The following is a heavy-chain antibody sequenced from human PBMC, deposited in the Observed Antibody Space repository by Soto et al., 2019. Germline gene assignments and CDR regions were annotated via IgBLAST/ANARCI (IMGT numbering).Heavy chain of an antibody. J-gene: IGHJ5*02. CDR1: GYTFTGYY. D-gene: IGHD3-3*01. V-gene: IGHV1-2*04. Sequence: ASVKVSCKASGYTFTGYYMHWVRQAPGQGLEWMGWINPSSGGTNYAQKFQGWVTMTRDTSISTAYMELSRLRSDDTAVYYCARDLGSDFWSGYYSGLSWFDPWGQGTLVTVSS. CDR3: ARDLGSDFWSGYYSGLSWFDP. CDR2: INPSSGGT.